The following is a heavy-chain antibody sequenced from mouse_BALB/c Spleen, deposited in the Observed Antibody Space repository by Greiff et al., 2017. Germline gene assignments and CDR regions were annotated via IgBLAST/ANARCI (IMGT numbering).Heavy chain of an antibody. D-gene: IGHD1-1*01. J-gene: IGHJ3*01. V-gene: IGHV3-2*02. CDR2: ISYSGST. CDR3: ARALYYYGSSYGFAY. Sequence: EVHLVESGPGLVKPSQSLSLTCTVTGYSITSDYVWNWIRQLPGNKLEWMGYISYSGSTSYNPSLKSRISITRDTSKNQFFLQLNSVTTEDTATYYCARALYYYGSSYGFAYWGQGTLVTVSA. CDR1: GYSITSDYV.